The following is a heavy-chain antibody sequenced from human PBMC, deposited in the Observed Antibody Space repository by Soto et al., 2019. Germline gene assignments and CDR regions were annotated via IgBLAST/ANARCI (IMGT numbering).Heavy chain of an antibody. CDR2: IYYSGST. Sequence: SETLSLTCTVSGGSISSYYWSWIRQPPGKGLEWIGYIYYSGSTNYNPSLKSRVTISVDTSKNQFSLKLSSVTAADTAVYYCARAPGVANFDYWGQGTLVTVS. CDR1: GGSISSYY. D-gene: IGHD5-12*01. V-gene: IGHV4-59*01. J-gene: IGHJ4*02. CDR3: ARAPGVANFDY.